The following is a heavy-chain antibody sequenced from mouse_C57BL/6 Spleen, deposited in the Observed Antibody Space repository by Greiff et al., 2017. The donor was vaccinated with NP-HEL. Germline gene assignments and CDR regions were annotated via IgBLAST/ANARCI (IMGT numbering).Heavy chain of an antibody. CDR1: GYSFTGYY. CDR3: ARAPLITTVVATDYYAMDY. V-gene: IGHV1-42*01. D-gene: IGHD1-1*01. Sequence: EVQLQQSGPELVKPGASVKISCKASGYSFTGYYMNWVKQSPEKSLEWIGEINPSTGGTTYNQKFKAKATLTVDKSSSTAYMQLKSLTSEDSAVYYCARAPLITTVVATDYYAMDYWGQGTSVTVSS. CDR2: INPSTGGT. J-gene: IGHJ4*01.